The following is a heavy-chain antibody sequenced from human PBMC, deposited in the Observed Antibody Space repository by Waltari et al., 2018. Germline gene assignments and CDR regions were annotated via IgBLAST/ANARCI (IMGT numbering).Heavy chain of an antibody. CDR3: ASLPDIVATIGGYYFDY. CDR1: GGSISSSSYY. J-gene: IGHJ4*02. D-gene: IGHD5-12*01. CDR2: IYYSGST. Sequence: QLQLQESGPGLVKPSETLSLTCTVSGGSISSSSYYWGWLRQPPGKGLEWIGSIYYSGSTYYNPSLKSRVTISVDTSKNQFSLKLSSVTAADTAVYYCASLPDIVATIGGYYFDYWGQGTLVTVSS. V-gene: IGHV4-39*01.